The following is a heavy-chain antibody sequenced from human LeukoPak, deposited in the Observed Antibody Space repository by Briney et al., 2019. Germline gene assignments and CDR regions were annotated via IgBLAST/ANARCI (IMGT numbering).Heavy chain of an antibody. CDR2: INPYNGNT. Sequence: GASVKVSCKASGYTFTTQGITWVRQAPGQGLEWMGWINPYNGNTHYAQRLQGRVIMTKDTSTSTAYMELRSLRSEDTAVYYCARDGGAFRSRGYHQWFDPWGQGTLVTVSS. D-gene: IGHD1-26*01. CDR3: ARDGGAFRSRGYHQWFDP. V-gene: IGHV1-18*01. J-gene: IGHJ5*02. CDR1: GYTFTTQG.